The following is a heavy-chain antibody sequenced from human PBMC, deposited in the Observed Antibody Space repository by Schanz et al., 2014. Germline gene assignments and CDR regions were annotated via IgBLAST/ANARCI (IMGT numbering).Heavy chain of an antibody. Sequence: QAQLVESGGGVVQPGRSLRLSCAGSGFTFSDYYMTWIRQAPGKGLEWVSDISDSGDSTHYADSVKGRFTISRDNAKNSLFLQMNSLSAEDTAVYYCAKVAPAATCLDSWGLGTLVTVSS. CDR3: AKVAPAATCLDS. J-gene: IGHJ4*02. CDR1: GFTFSDYY. CDR2: ISDSGDST. V-gene: IGHV3-11*01. D-gene: IGHD2-2*01.